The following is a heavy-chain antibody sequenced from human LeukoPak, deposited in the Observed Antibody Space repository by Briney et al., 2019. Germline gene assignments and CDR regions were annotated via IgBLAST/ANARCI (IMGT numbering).Heavy chain of an antibody. D-gene: IGHD1-1*01. Sequence: PSETLSLTCAVYGGSFSGYYWSWIRQPPGKGLEWIGEINHSGSTNYNPSLKSRVTISVDTSKNQFSLKLSSVTAADTAVYYCARAPGWIDDYWGQGTQVTVSS. V-gene: IGHV4-34*01. J-gene: IGHJ4*02. CDR2: INHSGST. CDR1: GGSFSGYY. CDR3: ARAPGWIDDY.